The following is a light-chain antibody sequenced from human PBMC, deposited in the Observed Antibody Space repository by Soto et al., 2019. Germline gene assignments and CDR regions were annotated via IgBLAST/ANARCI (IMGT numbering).Light chain of an antibody. CDR3: QQYNDWTLT. V-gene: IGKV3-15*01. CDR2: GAF. Sequence: EILLTQSPGTLSLSPGERATLSCRASQSVSSSYLAWYQQKPGQAPRLLIYGAFTRATGIPTRFSGTGSGTELTLTISSLQYEDFELYYCQQYNDWTLTFGQGTKVDIK. CDR1: QSVSSSY. J-gene: IGKJ1*01.